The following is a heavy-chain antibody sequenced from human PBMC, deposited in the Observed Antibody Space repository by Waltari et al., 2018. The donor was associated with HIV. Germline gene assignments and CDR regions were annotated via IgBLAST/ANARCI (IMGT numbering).Heavy chain of an antibody. V-gene: IGHV3-23*01. CDR2: ITGSGGNI. CDR1: GFTFNNYA. CDR3: AKGSELVPAAMSLDS. D-gene: IGHD2-2*01. Sequence: EVQMLESGGGLVQPGGSLRLSCAASGFTFNNYAMTWVRQARGKGLEWVSSITGSGGNIFRADSVKGRFIIARDNSKNRLYLQMSSLRGEDTAVYYCAKGSELVPAAMSLDSWGQGTLVTVSS. J-gene: IGHJ4*02.